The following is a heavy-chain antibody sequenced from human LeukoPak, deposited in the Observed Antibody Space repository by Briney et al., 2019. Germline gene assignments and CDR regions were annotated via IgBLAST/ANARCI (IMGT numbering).Heavy chain of an antibody. V-gene: IGHV2-70*11. CDR3: ARYRSVTDFDY. Sequence: SGPTLLHPTQTLTLTCTFSGFSPRATGRCVSWIRQPPGKALEWLARIDWDDDKYYSTSLKTRLTISKDTSKNQVVLTMTNMDPVDTATYYCARYRSVTDFDYWGQGTLVTVSS. CDR1: GFSPRATGRC. D-gene: IGHD4-17*01. J-gene: IGHJ4*02. CDR2: IDWDDDK.